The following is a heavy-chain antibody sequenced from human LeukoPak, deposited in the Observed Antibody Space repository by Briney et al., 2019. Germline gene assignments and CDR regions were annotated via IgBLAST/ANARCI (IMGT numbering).Heavy chain of an antibody. CDR1: GGSFSGYY. J-gene: IGHJ6*02. D-gene: IGHD3-10*01. Sequence: SETLSLTCAVYGGSFSGYYWSWIRQPPGKGLEWIGEINHSGSTNYNPSLKSRVIISVDTSKSQFSLKLSSVTAADTAVYYCARGPNYYGSGSSYKNPYYYYYGMDVWGQGTTVTVSS. V-gene: IGHV4-34*01. CDR2: INHSGST. CDR3: ARGPNYYGSGSSYKNPYYYYYGMDV.